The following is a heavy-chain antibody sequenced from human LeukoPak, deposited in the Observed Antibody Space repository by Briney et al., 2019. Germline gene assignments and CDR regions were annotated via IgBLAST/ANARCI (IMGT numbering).Heavy chain of an antibody. J-gene: IGHJ4*02. V-gene: IGHV4-39*07. D-gene: IGHD6-19*01. CDR1: GGSISSSSYY. CDR3: ARVGAVTGHGDFDY. CDR2: IYYSWIA. Sequence: SETLSLTCTVSGGSISSSSYYWGWIRQPPGKGLEWIGSIYYSWIAYCNPSLKSRVNISEDTSKNQFSLQLSSVTAADTAVYYCARVGAVTGHGDFDYWGQGTLVTVSS.